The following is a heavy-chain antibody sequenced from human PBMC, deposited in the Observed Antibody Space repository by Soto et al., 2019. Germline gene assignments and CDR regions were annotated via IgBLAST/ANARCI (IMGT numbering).Heavy chain of an antibody. Sequence: PSETLSLTCTVSGGSISSGDYYWAWVRQSPGKGLEWIGDIYYSGSTYYNPSLTSRATISRDTSKNQFSLNLNSMTAADTAVYFYGSHHRKHQYYFRGQGSPDPGSS. D-gene: IGHD3-10*01. CDR2: IYYSGST. J-gene: IGHJ1*01. V-gene: IGHV4-39*01. CDR1: GGSISSGDYY. CDR3: GSHHRKHQYYF.